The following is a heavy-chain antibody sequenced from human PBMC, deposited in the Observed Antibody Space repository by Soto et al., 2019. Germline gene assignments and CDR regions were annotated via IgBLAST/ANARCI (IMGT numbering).Heavy chain of an antibody. D-gene: IGHD5-18*01. J-gene: IGHJ4*02. CDR2: ISSSSSTI. CDR3: ARDKSDSYGYIYFDY. V-gene: IGHV3-48*02. Sequence: EVQLVESGGGLVQPGGSLRLSCAASGFTFSSYSMNWVRQAPGKGLEWVSYISSSSSTIYYADSVKGRFTISRDNAKNSLYLQMNSLRDEHTAVYYCARDKSDSYGYIYFDYWGQGTLVTVSS. CDR1: GFTFSSYS.